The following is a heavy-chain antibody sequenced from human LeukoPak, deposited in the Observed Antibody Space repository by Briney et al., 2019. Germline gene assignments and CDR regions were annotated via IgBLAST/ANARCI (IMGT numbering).Heavy chain of an antibody. J-gene: IGHJ4*02. CDR2: VNPAGGST. Sequence: GASVKVSCKASGYTFTSYYMHWVRQAPGQGLEWMGRVNPAGGSTTYAQQFLGRVTMTRETSTTTVYMEVSSLKSEDTAVYYCARGAYPYYFDYWGQGTLVTVSS. V-gene: IGHV1-46*01. CDR1: GYTFTSYY. CDR3: ARGAYPYYFDY.